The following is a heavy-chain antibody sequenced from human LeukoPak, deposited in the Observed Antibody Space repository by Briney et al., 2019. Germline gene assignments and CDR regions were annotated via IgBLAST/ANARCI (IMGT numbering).Heavy chain of an antibody. CDR3: AKDRGRNDPYYYYYYGMDV. Sequence: GGSLRLSCAASGFTFSSYAMSWVRQAPGKGLEWVSAISGSGGSTYYADPVKGRFTISRDNSKNTLYLQMNSLRAEDTAVYYCAKDRGRNDPYYYYYYGMDVWGQGTTVTVSS. V-gene: IGHV3-23*01. D-gene: IGHD1-1*01. CDR1: GFTFSSYA. J-gene: IGHJ6*02. CDR2: ISGSGGST.